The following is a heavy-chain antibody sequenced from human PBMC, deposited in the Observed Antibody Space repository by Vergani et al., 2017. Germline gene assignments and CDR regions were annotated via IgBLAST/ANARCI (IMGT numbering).Heavy chain of an antibody. CDR3: ARGNWNDGFKSYYYMDV. CDR2: ISDSGTSI. J-gene: IGHJ6*03. Sequence: QVQLVESGGTLVKPGGSLRLSCAASGFTFRDFYITWIRQVPGKGLEWVSHISDSGTSINYADSVKGRFTVSRDNAKKSLYLQMTSLRVEDTAVYYCARGNWNDGFKSYYYMDVWGKGTTVTVSS. D-gene: IGHD1-1*01. V-gene: IGHV3-11*01. CDR1: GFTFRDFY.